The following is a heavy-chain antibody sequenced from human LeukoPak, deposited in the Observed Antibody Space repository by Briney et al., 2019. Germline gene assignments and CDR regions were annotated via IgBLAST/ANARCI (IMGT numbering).Heavy chain of an antibody. V-gene: IGHV3-23*01. Sequence: PGGSLRLSCAVSGSIFSSYAMSWVRQAPGKGLEWVSAISGSGGSTYYADSVKGRFTISRDNSKNTLYLQMNSLRAEDTAVYYCVIAVAGYYYYGMDVWGQGTTVTVSS. CDR1: GSIFSSYA. CDR2: ISGSGGST. D-gene: IGHD6-19*01. CDR3: VIAVAGYYYYGMDV. J-gene: IGHJ6*02.